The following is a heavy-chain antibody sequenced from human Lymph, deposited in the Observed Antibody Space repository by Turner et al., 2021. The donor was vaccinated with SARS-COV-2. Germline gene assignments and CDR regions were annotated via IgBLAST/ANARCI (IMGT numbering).Heavy chain of an antibody. CDR3: ARGPMYYDILTGYYDPYYFDY. CDR2: IDSGGST. J-gene: IGHJ4*02. CDR1: GFTVSSSY. Sequence: EVQLVESGGGLIQPGGSLRLPCSASGFTVSSSYMIWVRQAPEKGLEWVSVIDSGGSTYYADYVKGRFTISRDNAKNTLYLQMNSLRAEDTAVYYCARGPMYYDILTGYYDPYYFDYWGQGTLVTVSS. D-gene: IGHD3-9*01. V-gene: IGHV3-53*01.